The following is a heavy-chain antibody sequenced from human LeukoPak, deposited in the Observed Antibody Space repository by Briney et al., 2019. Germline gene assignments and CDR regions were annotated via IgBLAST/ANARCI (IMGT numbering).Heavy chain of an antibody. Sequence: SETLSLTCTVSGGSISSSSYYWGWIRQPPGKGLEWIGSIYYSGSAYYNPSLKSRVTISVDTSKNQFSLKLSSVTAADTAVYYCARIQGSYYVFDYWGQGTLVTVSS. J-gene: IGHJ4*02. CDR3: ARIQGSYYVFDY. CDR1: GGSISSSSYY. D-gene: IGHD1-26*01. V-gene: IGHV4-39*01. CDR2: IYYSGSA.